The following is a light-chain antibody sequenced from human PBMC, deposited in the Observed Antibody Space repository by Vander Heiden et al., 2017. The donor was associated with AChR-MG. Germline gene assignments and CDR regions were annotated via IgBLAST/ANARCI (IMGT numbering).Light chain of an antibody. CDR2: GAS. CDR1: QSVSIN. J-gene: IGKJ1*01. CDR3: QQYNSWPPT. V-gene: IGKV3-15*01. Sequence: EIVMTQSPATLSVSPGERATLFCRASQSVSINLAWYQQKPGQAPRLLIYGASTRATGIPGRFSGSGSGTQFTLTISSLQSEDFEAYYCQQYNSWPPTFGQGTKVESK.